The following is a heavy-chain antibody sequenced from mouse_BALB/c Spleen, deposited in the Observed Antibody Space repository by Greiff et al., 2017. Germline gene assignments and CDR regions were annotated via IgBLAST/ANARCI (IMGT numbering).Heavy chain of an antibody. V-gene: IGHV3-2*02. Sequence: EVHLVESGPGLVKPSQSLSLTCTVTGYSITSDYAWNWIRQFPGNKLEWMGYISYSGSTSYNPSLKSRISITRDTSKNQFFLQLNSVTTEDTATYYCARIHYYKGAYWGQGTLVTVSA. CDR3: ARIHYYKGAY. CDR2: ISYSGST. CDR1: GYSITSDYA. D-gene: IGHD1-2*01. J-gene: IGHJ3*01.